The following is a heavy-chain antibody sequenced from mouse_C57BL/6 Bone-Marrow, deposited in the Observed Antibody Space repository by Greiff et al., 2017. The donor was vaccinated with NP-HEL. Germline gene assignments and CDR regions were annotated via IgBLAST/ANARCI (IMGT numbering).Heavy chain of an antibody. CDR3: ARDLDY. V-gene: IGHV3-6*01. CDR1: GYSITSGYY. CDR2: ISYDGSN. Sequence: DVHLVESGPGLVKPSQSLSLTCSVTGYSITSGYYWNWIRQFPGNKLEWMGYISYDGSNNYNPSLKNRISITRDTSKNQFFLKLNSVTTEDTATYYCARDLDYWGQGTTLTVSS. J-gene: IGHJ2*01.